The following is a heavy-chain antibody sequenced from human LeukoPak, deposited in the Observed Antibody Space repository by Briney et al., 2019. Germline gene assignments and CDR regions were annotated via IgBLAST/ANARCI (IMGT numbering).Heavy chain of an antibody. CDR2: INTDGRIT. CDR3: ASLGTLVP. D-gene: IGHD3-9*01. V-gene: IGHV3-74*03. CDR1: GFTFSTYL. J-gene: IGHJ5*02. Sequence: PGGSLRLSCAASGFTFSTYLMHWVRQAPGKGLVWVSRINTDGRITTYADSVKGRFTISRDNAKNTLYLQMNSLRDEDTAVYYCASLGTLVPWGQGTLVTVSS.